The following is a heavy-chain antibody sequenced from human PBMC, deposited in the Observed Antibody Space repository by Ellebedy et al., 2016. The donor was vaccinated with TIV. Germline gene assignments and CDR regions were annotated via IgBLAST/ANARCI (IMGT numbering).Heavy chain of an antibody. D-gene: IGHD6-6*01. CDR1: GGTFSSYA. Sequence: ASVKVSCKASGGTFSSYAISWVRQAPGQGLEWMGWINPNSGGTNYAQKFQGRVTMTRDTSISTAYMELSRLRSDDTAVYYCARTPRSSPTVFDYWGQGTLVTVSS. V-gene: IGHV1-2*02. CDR3: ARTPRSSPTVFDY. CDR2: INPNSGGT. J-gene: IGHJ4*02.